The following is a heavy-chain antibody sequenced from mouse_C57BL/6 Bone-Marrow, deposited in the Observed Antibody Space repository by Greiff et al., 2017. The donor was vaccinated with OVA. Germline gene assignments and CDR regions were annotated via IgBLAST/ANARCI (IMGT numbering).Heavy chain of an antibody. D-gene: IGHD1-1*01. CDR2: INTDGGST. Sequence: EVKLMESGGGLVQPGESLKLSCASNEYEFPSHDMSWVRQTPEKRLELVASINTDGGSTDYPYTMEGRVIITRDNNKKTLYLQTSSLRSEDTALYYCANRGDGGKNYFDYGGQGNTLTVSA. CDR3: ANRGDGGKNYFDY. J-gene: IGHJ2*01. V-gene: IGHV5-2*01. CDR1: EYEFPSHD.